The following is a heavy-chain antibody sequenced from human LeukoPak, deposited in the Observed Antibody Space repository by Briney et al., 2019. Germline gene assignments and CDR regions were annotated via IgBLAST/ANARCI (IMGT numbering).Heavy chain of an antibody. CDR2: TYYNGNT. J-gene: IGHJ5*01. Sequence: SETLSLTCTVSGDSISNYLWNWIRQPPGKGLEWIGYTYYNGNTNSNPSLRSRVSMSVDTSKNQFSLKLTSMPAADTAIYYCARRIVGTGWGRENWLDSWGQGTLVTVSS. D-gene: IGHD3/OR15-3a*01. V-gene: IGHV4-59*08. CDR3: ARRIVGTGWGRENWLDS. CDR1: GDSISNYL.